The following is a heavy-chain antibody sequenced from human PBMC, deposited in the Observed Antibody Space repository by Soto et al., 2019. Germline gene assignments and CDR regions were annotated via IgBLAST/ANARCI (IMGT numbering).Heavy chain of an antibody. CDR2: IGSGGSDI. J-gene: IGHJ4*02. Sequence: EVQLLESGGGLVQPGGSLRLSCAASGFTFSSYSMNWVRQAPGKGLEWVSYIGSGGSDIYYADSVKGRFTISRDNAKNSLYLQMNSLKDEDTAVYYCAGDPYGYNRLDYWGQGTLVTVSS. CDR3: AGDPYGYNRLDY. D-gene: IGHD5-12*01. V-gene: IGHV3-48*02. CDR1: GFTFSSYS.